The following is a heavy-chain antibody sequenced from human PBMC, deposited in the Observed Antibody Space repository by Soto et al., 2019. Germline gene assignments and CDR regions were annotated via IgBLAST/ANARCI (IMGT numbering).Heavy chain of an antibody. CDR1: GDSLSSRGYY. CDR3: SIVGVGGGLRMSDYYYGLDV. J-gene: IGHJ6*02. CDR2: IFYSGST. Sequence: QVQLQESGPGLVKPSQTLSLTCNVSGDSLSSRGYYWTWIRQHPGKGLEWIGYIFYSGSTYYNPSPRRRTTISQDTSKSQVSLKVNSRTAGDTAWCVCSIVGVGGGLRMSDYYYGLDVWGQGTTVTVSS. D-gene: IGHD1-26*01. V-gene: IGHV4-31*03.